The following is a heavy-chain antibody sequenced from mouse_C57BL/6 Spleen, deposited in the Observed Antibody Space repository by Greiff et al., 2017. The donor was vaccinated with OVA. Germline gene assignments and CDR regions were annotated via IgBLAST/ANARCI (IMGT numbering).Heavy chain of an antibody. CDR3: ARSMVTTFDYYAMDY. CDR1: GYAFSSSW. D-gene: IGHD2-1*01. Sequence: QVQLQQSGPELVKPGASVKISCKASGYAFSSSWMNWVKQRPGKGLEWIGRIYPGDGDTNYNGKFKGKATLTADKSSSTAYMQLSSLTSEDSAVYFCARSMVTTFDYYAMDYWGQGTSVTVSS. J-gene: IGHJ4*01. V-gene: IGHV1-82*01. CDR2: IYPGDGDT.